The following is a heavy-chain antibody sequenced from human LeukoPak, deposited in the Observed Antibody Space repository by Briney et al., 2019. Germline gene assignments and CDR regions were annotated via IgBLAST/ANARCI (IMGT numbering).Heavy chain of an antibody. CDR1: GFTFSSYD. CDR3: ARGTELGATTGFDY. Sequence: GGSLRFSCAASGFTFSSYDMNWVRQAPGKGLEWVSYISSSGSTIYYAESVKGRFTISRDNAKNSLYLQVNSLRAEDTAVYYCARGTELGATTGFDYWGQGTLVTVSS. D-gene: IGHD1-26*01. CDR2: ISSSGSTI. J-gene: IGHJ4*02. V-gene: IGHV3-48*03.